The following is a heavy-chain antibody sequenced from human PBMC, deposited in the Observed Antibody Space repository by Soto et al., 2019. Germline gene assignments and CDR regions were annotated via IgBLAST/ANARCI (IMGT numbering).Heavy chain of an antibody. D-gene: IGHD6-13*01. CDR2: IFSNDEK. V-gene: IGHV2-26*01. J-gene: IGHJ6*02. CDR3: ARTPQQLVFGMDV. CDR1: GFSLSNTRMG. Sequence: QVTLKESGPVLVKPTETLTLTCSVSGFSLSNTRMGVSWVRQPPGKALEWLAHIFSNDEKSYRTSLKSRLTISKDTSKSQVVLTMTNMDPVDTATYYGARTPQQLVFGMDVWGQGTTVTVSS.